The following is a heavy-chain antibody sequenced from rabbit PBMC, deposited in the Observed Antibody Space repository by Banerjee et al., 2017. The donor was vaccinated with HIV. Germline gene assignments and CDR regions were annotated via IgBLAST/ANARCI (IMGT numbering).Heavy chain of an antibody. CDR2: IAAGSSGST. Sequence: QSLEESGGDLVKPGASLTLTCTASGFSFSSSYYMCWVRQAPGKGLEWIACIAAGSSGSTYYASWAKGRFTISKTSSTTVTLQMTSLTGADTATYFCARSYIGYGYLTRLDLWGPGTLVTVS. CDR3: ARSYIGYGYLTRLDL. D-gene: IGHD6-1*01. V-gene: IGHV1S40*01. J-gene: IGHJ6*01. CDR1: GFSFSSSYY.